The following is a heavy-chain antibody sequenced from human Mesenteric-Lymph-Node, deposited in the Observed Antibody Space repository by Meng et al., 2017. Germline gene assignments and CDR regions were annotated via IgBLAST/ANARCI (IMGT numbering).Heavy chain of an antibody. V-gene: IGHV4-59*02. CDR3: ARALERGYSFDD. CDR1: GDSVSNSF. D-gene: IGHD5-24*01. J-gene: IGHJ4*02. CDR2: MFYSGST. Sequence: QGQLQESGSGLVKPSETLSLTCTGSGDSVSNSFCTWIRQSPGKGLEWIGYMFYSGSTSYNPSLKSRVTISVDMSKNQFSLNLKSVTAADTAVYYCARALERGYSFDDWGQGVLVTVSS.